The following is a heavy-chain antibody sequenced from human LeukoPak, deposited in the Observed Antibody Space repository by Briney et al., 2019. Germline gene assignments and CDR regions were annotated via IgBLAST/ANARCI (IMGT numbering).Heavy chain of an antibody. CDR2: IYRSGST. D-gene: IGHD5-18*01. Sequence: SSETLSLTCTVSGLSVSSVYYWGWIRQPPGKGLEWIGSIYRSGSTYYNPSLKSRVTISVDTSKNQFSLKLSSVTAADTAVYYCARLLARRYSYGYDYYLTNWGQGTLVTVSS. CDR1: GLSVSSVYY. V-gene: IGHV4-38-2*02. CDR3: ARLLARRYSYGYDYYLTN. J-gene: IGHJ4*02.